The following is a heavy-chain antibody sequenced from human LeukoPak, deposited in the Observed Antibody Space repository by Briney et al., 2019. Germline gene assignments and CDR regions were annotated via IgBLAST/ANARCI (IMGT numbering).Heavy chain of an antibody. D-gene: IGHD5/OR15-5a*01. Sequence: SETLSLTCAVYDGAFSGYHWNWIRQAPGKGLEWIAEVNHRGMTNYNPSLKSRVIISADTSKNQFYLKLHSVTAADTAIYYCARDPTSEISVPHYFDDWGQGTLVTVSS. CDR1: DGAFSGYH. J-gene: IGHJ4*02. CDR2: VNHRGMT. CDR3: ARDPTSEISVPHYFDD. V-gene: IGHV4-34*01.